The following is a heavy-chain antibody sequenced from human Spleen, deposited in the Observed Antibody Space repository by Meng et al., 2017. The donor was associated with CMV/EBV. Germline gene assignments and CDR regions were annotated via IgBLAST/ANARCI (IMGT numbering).Heavy chain of an antibody. D-gene: IGHD4-17*01. CDR3: GRGALYGDPQSDWFDP. CDR1: GFSFSDCY. J-gene: IGHJ5*02. V-gene: IGHV3-11*01. CDR2: VTSNDSTI. Sequence: SGFSFSDCYMNWIRQAPGRGLERVSIVTSNDSTISYADPFKDRFVVTRENTRNSLYPQMISLGAEETGVYYCGRGALYGDPQSDWFDPWGQGTLVTVSS.